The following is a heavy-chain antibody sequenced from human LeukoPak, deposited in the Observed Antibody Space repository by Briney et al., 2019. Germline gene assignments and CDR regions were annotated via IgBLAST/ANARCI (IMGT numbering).Heavy chain of an antibody. CDR2: ISWNSGSI. D-gene: IGHD6-6*01. Sequence: GGSLRLSFAASGFTFDDYAMHWVRQAPGKGLEWVSGISWNSGSIGYADSVKGRFTISRDNAKNSLYLQMNSLRAEDMALYYCAKEYGRGYGSSSEGAFDYWGQGTLVTVSS. J-gene: IGHJ4*02. CDR3: AKEYGRGYGSSSEGAFDY. CDR1: GFTFDDYA. V-gene: IGHV3-9*03.